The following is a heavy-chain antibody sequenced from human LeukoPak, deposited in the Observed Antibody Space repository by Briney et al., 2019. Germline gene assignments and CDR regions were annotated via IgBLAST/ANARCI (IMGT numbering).Heavy chain of an antibody. D-gene: IGHD2-2*01. J-gene: IGHJ4*02. CDR3: AKMFIPATAPTYYFDY. Sequence: GGSLRLSCAASGFTFSNYGVHWVRQAPGKGLEWVAFIRNDGSNKYYADSVKGRFTISRDNSKNTLYLQMNSLRAEDTAVYYCAKMFIPATAPTYYFDYWGQGILVTVSS. CDR2: IRNDGSNK. V-gene: IGHV3-30*02. CDR1: GFTFSNYG.